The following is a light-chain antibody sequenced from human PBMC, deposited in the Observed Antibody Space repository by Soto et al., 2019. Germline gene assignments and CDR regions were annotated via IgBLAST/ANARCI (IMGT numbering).Light chain of an antibody. CDR2: GAS. CDR3: QQYNNWPRT. Sequence: EIVMTQSPATLSVSPGERATLSCRASQSVSSNLAWYQQKPGQAPRLLIYGASTRATGIPARFSGSGSGTEFTLTISSLQSEDFAVYYCQQYNNWPRTFGQGTKVYI. CDR1: QSVSSN. J-gene: IGKJ1*01. V-gene: IGKV3-15*01.